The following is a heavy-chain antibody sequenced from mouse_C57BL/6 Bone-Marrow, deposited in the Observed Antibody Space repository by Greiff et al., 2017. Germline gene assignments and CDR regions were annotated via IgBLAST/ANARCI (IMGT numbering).Heavy chain of an antibody. J-gene: IGHJ4*01. Sequence: QVQLQQPGAELVMPGASVKLSCKASGYTFTSYWMHWVKQRPGQALEWIGEIDPSDSYTNYNQKFKGKSTLTVDKSSSTAYMQLSSLTSEDSAVYDCAREGDGYDEDYAMDYWGQGTSVTVAS. CDR2: IDPSDSYT. D-gene: IGHD2-2*01. V-gene: IGHV1-69*01. CDR1: GYTFTSYW. CDR3: AREGDGYDEDYAMDY.